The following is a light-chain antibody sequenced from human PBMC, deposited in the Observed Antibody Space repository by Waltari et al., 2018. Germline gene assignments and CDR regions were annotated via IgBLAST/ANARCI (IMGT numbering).Light chain of an antibody. J-gene: IGKJ2*01. CDR2: TLA. Sequence: DIVMTQTPLSLPVTPGEPASISCMCSQRLLNSEDGYTYLDWFLQKPGQSPQLLIYTLAYRASGVPDRFSGTGSGSNFSLKISRVEAEDVGVYYCMQRLEFPYTFGQGTRLDMK. CDR3: MQRLEFPYT. V-gene: IGKV2-40*01. CDR1: QRLLNSEDGYTY.